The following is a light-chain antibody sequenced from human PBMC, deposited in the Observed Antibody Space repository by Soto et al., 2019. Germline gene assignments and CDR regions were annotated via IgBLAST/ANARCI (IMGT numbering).Light chain of an antibody. J-gene: IGLJ3*02. CDR2: GNS. CDR1: SSNIGAGYD. V-gene: IGLV1-40*01. CDR3: QSYDSRLRGSV. Sequence: QSALTQPPSVSGAPGQRVTISCTGSSSNIGAGYDVHWYQQLPGTAPKLLIYGNSNRPSGVPDRFSGSKSGTSASLAITGLQAEDEADYYCQSYDSRLRGSVFGGGTKLTVL.